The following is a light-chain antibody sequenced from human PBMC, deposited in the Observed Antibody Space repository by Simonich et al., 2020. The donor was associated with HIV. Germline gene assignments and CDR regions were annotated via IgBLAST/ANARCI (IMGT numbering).Light chain of an antibody. Sequence: QSALTQPRSVSGSPGQSVTISCTGTSSDVGGYNYVSWYQQHPGKAPKFMIYNVNKRPSGVPDRFSGSKSGNTASLTISGLQAEDEADYYCSSYTSSSTWVFGGGTKLTVL. V-gene: IGLV2-11*01. J-gene: IGLJ3*02. CDR3: SSYTSSSTWV. CDR1: SSDVGGYNY. CDR2: NVN.